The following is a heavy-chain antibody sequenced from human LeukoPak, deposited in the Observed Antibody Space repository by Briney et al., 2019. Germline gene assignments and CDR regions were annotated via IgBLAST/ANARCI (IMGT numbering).Heavy chain of an antibody. CDR2: IIPIFGTA. CDR3: ARSLRYLGGFDP. V-gene: IGHV1-69*13. D-gene: IGHD3-9*01. Sequence: ASVKVSCKASGYTFTSYGISWVRQAPGQGLEWMGGIIPIFGTANYAQKFQGRVTITADESTSTAYMELSSLRSEDTAVYYCARSLRYLGGFDPWGQGTLVTVSS. CDR1: GYTFTSYG. J-gene: IGHJ5*02.